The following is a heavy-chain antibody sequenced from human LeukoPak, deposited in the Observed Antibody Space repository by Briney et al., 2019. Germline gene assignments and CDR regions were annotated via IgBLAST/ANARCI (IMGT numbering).Heavy chain of an antibody. CDR3: ARDLNREDFDY. CDR1: GXXXSSYE. J-gene: IGHJ4*02. CDR2: IWYDGSDK. D-gene: IGHD3-9*01. V-gene: IGHV3-33*01. Sequence: SLRLXXXASGXXXSSYEXHWVRQAPGKGVEWVAIIWYDGSDKYYGDSVKGRFTVSRDNLKESLYLQMNSLRVEDTAVYYCARDLNREDFDYWGQGTLVVVSS.